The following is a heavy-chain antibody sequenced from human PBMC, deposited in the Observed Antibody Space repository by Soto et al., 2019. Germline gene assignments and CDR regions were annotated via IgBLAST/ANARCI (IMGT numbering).Heavy chain of an antibody. Sequence: GGSLRLSCAASGFTFSSYAMHWVRQAPGKGLEWVAVVSYDGSNEYYADSVKGRFTISRDNSKNTLYLQMNSLRIEDTAVYYCASLSSLLDYWGQGTLVTVSS. J-gene: IGHJ4*02. V-gene: IGHV3-30*04. CDR3: ASLSSLLDY. CDR2: VSYDGSNE. CDR1: GFTFSSYA. D-gene: IGHD6-6*01.